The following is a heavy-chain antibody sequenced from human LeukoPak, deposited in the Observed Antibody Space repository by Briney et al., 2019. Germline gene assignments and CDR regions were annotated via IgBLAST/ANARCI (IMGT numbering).Heavy chain of an antibody. CDR2: ISSSSSTI. CDR1: GFTFSSYS. J-gene: IGHJ4*02. CDR3: AKDGRLAVAGTSSDY. D-gene: IGHD6-19*01. Sequence: GGFLRLSCAASGFTFSSYSMNWVRQAPGKGLEWVSYISSSSSTIYYADSVKGRFTISRDNAKNSLYLQMNSLRDEDTAVYYCAKDGRLAVAGTSSDYWGQGTLVTVSS. V-gene: IGHV3-48*02.